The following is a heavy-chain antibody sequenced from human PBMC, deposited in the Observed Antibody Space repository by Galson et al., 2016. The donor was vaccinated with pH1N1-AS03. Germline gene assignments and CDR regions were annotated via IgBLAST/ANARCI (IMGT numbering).Heavy chain of an antibody. V-gene: IGHV3-23*01. CDR2: ISGSGGTT. Sequence: SLRLSCAASGFSFSTYAMTWVRQAPGKGLEWVSGISGSGGTTYYAESVKGRYAISRDNSKNTLYLLMNSLRAEDTAVYYCAKGDDFWSGYSPNYYHCMDVWGKGTT. CDR3: AKGDDFWSGYSPNYYHCMDV. J-gene: IGHJ6*03. CDR1: GFSFSTYA. D-gene: IGHD3-3*01.